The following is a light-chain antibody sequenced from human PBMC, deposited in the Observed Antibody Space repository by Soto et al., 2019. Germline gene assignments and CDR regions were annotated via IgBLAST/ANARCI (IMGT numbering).Light chain of an antibody. Sequence: IQLTQSPSSLSASVGARVTITCRASQGIGFYLAWYQQKPGNAPKLLIYAASTLQSGVPSRFSGSGSGTNFTLTISGVQPEDFATYYCQQVNSYPPFTVGPGTKVDIK. V-gene: IGKV1-9*01. CDR2: AAS. CDR3: QQVNSYPPFT. CDR1: QGIGFY. J-gene: IGKJ3*01.